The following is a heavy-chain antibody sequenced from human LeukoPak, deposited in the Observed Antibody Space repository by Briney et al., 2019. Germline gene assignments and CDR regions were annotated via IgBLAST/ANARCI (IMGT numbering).Heavy chain of an antibody. CDR1: GVSISSGDYY. CDR3: AREPMTYYYFDY. Sequence: PSQTLSLTCTVSGVSISSGDYYWSWIRQPPGKGLEWIGYISYRGSPDYNPSLKGRVTISLDTSKNQFSLKLSSVTAADTAVYYCAREPMTYYYFDYWGQGTLVTVSS. D-gene: IGHD1-26*01. CDR2: ISYRGSP. J-gene: IGHJ4*02. V-gene: IGHV4-30-4*01.